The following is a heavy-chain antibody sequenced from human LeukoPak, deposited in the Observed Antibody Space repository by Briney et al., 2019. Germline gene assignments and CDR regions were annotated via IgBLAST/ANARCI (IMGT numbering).Heavy chain of an antibody. V-gene: IGHV3-30-3*01. CDR1: GFTFSSYA. D-gene: IGHD6-19*01. CDR3: ARDDQGYSSGWYDY. J-gene: IGHJ4*02. Sequence: PPGRSLRLSCAASGFTFSSYAMHWVRQAPGKGLEWVAVISYDGSNKYYADSVKGRFTISRDNSKNTLYLQMNSLRAEDTAVYYCARDDQGYSSGWYDYWGQGTLVTVSS. CDR2: ISYDGSNK.